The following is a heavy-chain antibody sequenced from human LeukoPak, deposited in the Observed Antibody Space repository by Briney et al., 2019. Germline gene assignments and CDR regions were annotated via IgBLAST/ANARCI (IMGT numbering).Heavy chain of an antibody. J-gene: IGHJ3*02. Sequence: GGSLRLSCEAYGFTFSSYAMHWVRQAPGKGLEWVAVTSYDGSIKKYADSVKGRFTISRDNSKNTLFLQMNSLRPEDTALYYCAREITIFGVVIQRYDAFDIWGQGTMVTVSS. CDR3: AREITIFGVVIQRYDAFDI. D-gene: IGHD3-3*01. CDR1: GFTFSSYA. CDR2: TSYDGSIK. V-gene: IGHV3-30-3*01.